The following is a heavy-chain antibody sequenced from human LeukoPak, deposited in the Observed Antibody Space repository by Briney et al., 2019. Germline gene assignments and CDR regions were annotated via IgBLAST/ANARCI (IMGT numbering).Heavy chain of an antibody. V-gene: IGHV1-69*05. Sequence: SAKVSCKVSGGTFSSYAIRWVRQAPGQGLEWMGRIIPIFGIANYAQKFQGRVTITTAESTSTAYMELSRLRSEDTAVYYCARDGGYYYDSYFNYWGQGTLVTVSS. CDR2: IIPIFGIA. D-gene: IGHD3-22*01. J-gene: IGHJ4*02. CDR3: ARDGGYYYDSYFNY. CDR1: GGTFSSYA.